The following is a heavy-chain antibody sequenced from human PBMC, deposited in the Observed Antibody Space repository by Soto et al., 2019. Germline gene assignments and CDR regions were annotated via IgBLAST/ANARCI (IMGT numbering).Heavy chain of an antibody. CDR3: ARGLTRGDNWNFYYYGMDV. J-gene: IGHJ6*02. CDR1: GDSVSSDSAA. D-gene: IGHD1-1*01. CDR2: TYYRSKWYN. V-gene: IGHV6-1*01. Sequence: PSPTLSLTCAISGDSVSSDSAAWNWIRQSPSRGLEWLGRTYYRSKWYNDYAVSVKSRITINPDTSKNQFSLQLNSVTPEDSAVYYCARGLTRGDNWNFYYYGMDVWGQGTTVTVSS.